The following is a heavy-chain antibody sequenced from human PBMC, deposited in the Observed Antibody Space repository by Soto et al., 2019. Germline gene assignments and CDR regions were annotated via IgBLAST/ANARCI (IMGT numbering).Heavy chain of an antibody. Sequence: GGPLRLSCRASGFTFGGFAMSWFRQAPGKGLEWVGFSRGRAYRGTTEYAASVRDRFTISRDDSESIAYLQMNSLKTEDTGVYFCSRAMDGAYETSPLSFDFWGQGTPVTVSS. D-gene: IGHD5-12*01. V-gene: IGHV3-49*03. CDR3: SRAMDGAYETSPLSFDF. CDR2: SRGRAYRGTT. CDR1: GFTFGGFA. J-gene: IGHJ4*02.